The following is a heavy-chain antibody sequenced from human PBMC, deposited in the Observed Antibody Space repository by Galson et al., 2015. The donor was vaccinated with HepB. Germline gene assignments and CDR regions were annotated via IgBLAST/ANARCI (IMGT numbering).Heavy chain of an antibody. Sequence: SLRLSCAASGFTFSSYSMNWVRQAPGKGLEWVSYISSSSSTIYYADSVKGRFTISRDNAKNSLYLQMNSLRAEDTAVYYCAREPKTSGFQQPVDYYYGMDVWGQGTTVTVSS. D-gene: IGHD6-13*01. CDR2: ISSSSSTI. CDR1: GFTFSSYS. V-gene: IGHV3-48*01. CDR3: AREPKTSGFQQPVDYYYGMDV. J-gene: IGHJ6*02.